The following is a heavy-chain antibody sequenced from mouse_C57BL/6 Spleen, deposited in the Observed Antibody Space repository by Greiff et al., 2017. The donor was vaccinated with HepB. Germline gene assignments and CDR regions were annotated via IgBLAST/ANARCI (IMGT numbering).Heavy chain of an antibody. CDR1: GYSFTGYY. Sequence: SGPELVKPGASVKISCKASGYSFTGYYMNWVKQSPEKSLEWIGEINPSTGGTTYNQKFKAKATLTVDKSSSTAYMQLKSLTSEDSAVYYCARMGAWFAYWGQGTLVTVSA. V-gene: IGHV1-42*01. CDR2: INPSTGGT. J-gene: IGHJ3*01. CDR3: ARMGAWFAY.